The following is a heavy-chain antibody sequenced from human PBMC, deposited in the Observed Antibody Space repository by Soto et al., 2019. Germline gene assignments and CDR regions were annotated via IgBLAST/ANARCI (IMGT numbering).Heavy chain of an antibody. CDR1: GFTVSTSY. CDR3: ARVNVEPGAHFDY. V-gene: IGHV3-66*01. Sequence: HPGGSLRLSCAASGFTVSTSYLTWVRQAPGKGLEWVSVIYKGGSTYYRDSVKGRFTIARDNSKNTLYLQMNSLRAEDTGVYYCARVNVEPGAHFDYWGHGTLVTVSS. J-gene: IGHJ4*01. D-gene: IGHD2-2*01. CDR2: IYKGGST.